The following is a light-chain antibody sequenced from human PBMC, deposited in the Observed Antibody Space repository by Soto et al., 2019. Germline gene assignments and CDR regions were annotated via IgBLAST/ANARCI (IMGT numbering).Light chain of an antibody. CDR1: SSDVGNYKY. CDR2: EVS. V-gene: IGLV2-14*01. Sequence: ALPQPAAVSGSPGQAITISCTGTSSDVGNYKYVSWYQQHPGKAPKLMIYEVSNRPSGVSNRFSGSKSGNTASLTISGLQPEDETDYYCFSNTSGSTYVLATGTQVTV. J-gene: IGLJ1*01. CDR3: FSNTSGSTYV.